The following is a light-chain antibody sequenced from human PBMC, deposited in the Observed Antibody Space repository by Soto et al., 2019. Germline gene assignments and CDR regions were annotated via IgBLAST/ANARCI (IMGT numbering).Light chain of an antibody. CDR1: SSDVGIYNL. CDR3: SSYAGSNRV. J-gene: IGLJ1*01. Sequence: QSVLTQPASVSGSPGQSITISCTGTSSDVGIYNLVSWYQQHPGKAPKLMIYEVSKRPSGVPDRFSGSKSGNTASLTVSGLQAEDEADYYCSSYAGSNRVFGTGTKLTVL. CDR2: EVS. V-gene: IGLV2-14*02.